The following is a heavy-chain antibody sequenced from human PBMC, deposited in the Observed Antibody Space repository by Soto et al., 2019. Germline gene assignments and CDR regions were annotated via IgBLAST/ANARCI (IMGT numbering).Heavy chain of an antibody. CDR2: ISGYNGDT. V-gene: IGHV1-18*01. CDR3: AKNGHPPYYTYGLDV. J-gene: IGHJ6*02. D-gene: IGHD2-8*01. Sequence: QGHLVQSGAEVKKPGTSVKVSCKASGYTFTRYGISWVRQAPGQGLEWMGWISGYNGDTNYAQNLQGRVTMTIDTSTSTAYMELRSPTSDDTAVYYYAKNGHPPYYTYGLDVWGQGTTVTVSS. CDR1: GYTFTRYG.